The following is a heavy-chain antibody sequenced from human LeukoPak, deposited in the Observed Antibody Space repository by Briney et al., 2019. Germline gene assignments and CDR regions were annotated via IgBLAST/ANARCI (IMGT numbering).Heavy chain of an antibody. V-gene: IGHV4-31*03. Sequence: SETLSPTCTVSGGSISSGGYYWSWIRQHPGKGLEWIGYIYYSGSTYYNPSLKSRVTISVDTSKNQFSLKLSSVTAADTAVYYCARELYYDFWSGFDYWGQGTLVTVSS. CDR2: IYYSGST. CDR1: GGSISSGGYY. CDR3: ARELYYDFWSGFDY. J-gene: IGHJ4*02. D-gene: IGHD3-3*01.